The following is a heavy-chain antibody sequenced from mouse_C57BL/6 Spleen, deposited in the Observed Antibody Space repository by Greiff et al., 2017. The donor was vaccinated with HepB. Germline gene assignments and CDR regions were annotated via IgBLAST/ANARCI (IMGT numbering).Heavy chain of an antibody. V-gene: IGHV1-82*01. CDR2: IYPGDGDT. CDR1: GYAFSSSW. Sequence: QVQLQQSGPELVKPGASVKISCKASGYAFSSSWMNWVKQRPGKGLEWIGRIYPGDGDTNYNGKFKGKATLTADKSSSTAYMQLSSLTSEDSAVYFCARLGLYYSAMDYWGQGTSVTVSS. CDR3: ARLGLYYSAMDY. J-gene: IGHJ4*01. D-gene: IGHD1-1*02.